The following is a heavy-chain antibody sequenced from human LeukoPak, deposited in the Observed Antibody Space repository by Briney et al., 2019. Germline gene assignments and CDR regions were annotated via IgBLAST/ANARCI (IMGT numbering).Heavy chain of an antibody. V-gene: IGHV1-2*02. CDR1: GYTFTGYY. CDR3: ARAIIVGATRTAFDI. Sequence: ASVKVSCKASGYTFTGYYMHWVRQAPGQGLEWMGWINPNSGGTNYAQKFQGRVTMTRDTSTSTAYMELSRLRSDDTAVYYCARAIIVGATRTAFDIWGQGTMVTVSS. J-gene: IGHJ3*02. D-gene: IGHD1-26*01. CDR2: INPNSGGT.